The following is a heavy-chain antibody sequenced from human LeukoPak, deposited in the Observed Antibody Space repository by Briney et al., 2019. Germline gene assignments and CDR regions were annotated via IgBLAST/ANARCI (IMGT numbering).Heavy chain of an antibody. CDR1: GGSSSGYY. D-gene: IGHD3-10*01. CDR3: ARGRGFAAFDI. J-gene: IGHJ3*02. Sequence: PSETLSLTCAVYGGSSSGYYWSWIRQPPGKGLEWIGEINHSGSTNYNPSLKSRVTMSVDTSKDQFSLTLTSVTAADTAVYYCARGRGFAAFDIWGQGTMVTVSS. CDR2: INHSGST. V-gene: IGHV4-34*01.